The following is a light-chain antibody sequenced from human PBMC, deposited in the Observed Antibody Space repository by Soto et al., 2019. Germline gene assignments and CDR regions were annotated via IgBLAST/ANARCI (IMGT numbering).Light chain of an antibody. CDR1: SSDVASYDL. V-gene: IGLV2-23*01. Sequence: QSALTQPASVSGSPGQSITISCTGSSSDVASYDLVSWYQQHPGKTPKLMIYEGTKRPSGVSDRFSGSNSGNTASLTISGLQDEDEADYYCCSYVGSSSPAIFGGGTKLTVL. CDR3: CSYVGSSSPAI. J-gene: IGLJ2*01. CDR2: EGT.